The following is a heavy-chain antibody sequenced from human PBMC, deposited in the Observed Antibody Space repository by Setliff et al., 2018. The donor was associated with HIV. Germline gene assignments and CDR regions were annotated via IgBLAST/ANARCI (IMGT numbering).Heavy chain of an antibody. CDR3: AKHGGGSRAATSSYYYMDV. CDR1: GGSISSYY. CDR2: IYTSGST. Sequence: PSETLSLTCTVSGGSISSYYWSWIRQPPGKGLEWIGYIYTSGSTNYNPSLKSRVTISVDTSKNQFSLKLSSVTAADTAKYYCAKHGGGSRAATSSYYYMDVWGKGTTVTVSS. J-gene: IGHJ6*03. V-gene: IGHV4-59*08. D-gene: IGHD2-15*01.